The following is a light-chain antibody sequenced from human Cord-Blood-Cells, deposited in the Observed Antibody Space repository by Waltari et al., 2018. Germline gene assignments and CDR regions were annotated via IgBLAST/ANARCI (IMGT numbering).Light chain of an antibody. CDR2: QDS. CDR3: QAWDSSTVV. Sequence: SYELTQPPSVSVSPGQTASITCPGDKLGDKYACWYQQKPDQSPVLVIYQDSKRPSGIPERFSGSNSGNTATLTIRGTQAMDDADYYCQAWDSSTVVFGGGTKLTIL. V-gene: IGLV3-1*01. J-gene: IGLJ2*01. CDR1: KLGDKY.